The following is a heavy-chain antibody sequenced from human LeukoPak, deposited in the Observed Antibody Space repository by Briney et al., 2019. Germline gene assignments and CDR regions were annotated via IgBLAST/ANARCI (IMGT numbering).Heavy chain of an antibody. CDR2: IKQDGNEK. Sequence: GGSLRLSCAASGFTFTDYWMRWVRQAPGKGLEWVANIKQDGNEKYYVNSVKGRFTISRDNAKNSLFLQMNSLRAEDTAVYYCATSAAGLDHWGQGTLVTVSS. D-gene: IGHD6-13*01. J-gene: IGHJ4*02. CDR3: ATSAAGLDH. V-gene: IGHV3-7*02. CDR1: GFTFTDYW.